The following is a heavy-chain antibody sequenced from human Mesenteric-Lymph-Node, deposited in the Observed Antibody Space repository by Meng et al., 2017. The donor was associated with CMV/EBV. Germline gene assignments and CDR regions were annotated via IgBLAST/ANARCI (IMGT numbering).Heavy chain of an antibody. Sequence: SGVRVSSDGVAWVSKAPGKGLEWDSIISYNSDATFYGDSVKGRFTISRDNSMNTLYLQMNSLRVEDTAVYYCARGGAGTTGTRKFDYWGQGTLVTVSS. CDR2: ISYNSDAT. J-gene: IGHJ4*02. D-gene: IGHD1-1*01. CDR3: ARGGAGTTGTRKFDY. CDR1: GVRVSSDG. V-gene: IGHV3-23*01.